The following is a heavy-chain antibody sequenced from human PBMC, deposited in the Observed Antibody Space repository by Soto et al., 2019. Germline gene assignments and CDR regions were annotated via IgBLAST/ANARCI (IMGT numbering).Heavy chain of an antibody. CDR2: ISSSSSYT. J-gene: IGHJ4*02. D-gene: IGHD6-13*01. CDR1: GFTFSDYY. V-gene: IGHV3-11*05. Sequence: QVQLVESGGGLVQPGGSLRLSCAASGFTFSDYYMSWIRQTPGKRLEWVSFISSSSSYTNYADSVKGRFTISRDNATNSLYLQMNSLRSEDTAVYYCARDGCELVDYWGQGTLVTVSS. CDR3: ARDGCELVDY.